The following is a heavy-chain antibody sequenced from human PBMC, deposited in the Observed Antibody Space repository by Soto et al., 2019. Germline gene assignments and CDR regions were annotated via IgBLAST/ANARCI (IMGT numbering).Heavy chain of an antibody. CDR2: IWYDGSNK. CDR3: AREVRQQLVSYYYYGMDV. Sequence: QVQLVESEGGVVQPGRSLRLSCAASGFTFSSYGMHWVRQAPGKGLEWVAVIWYDGSNKYYADSVKGRFTISRDNSKNTLYLQMNSLRAEDTAVYYCAREVRQQLVSYYYYGMDVWGQGTTVTVSS. J-gene: IGHJ6*02. V-gene: IGHV3-33*01. CDR1: GFTFSSYG. D-gene: IGHD6-13*01.